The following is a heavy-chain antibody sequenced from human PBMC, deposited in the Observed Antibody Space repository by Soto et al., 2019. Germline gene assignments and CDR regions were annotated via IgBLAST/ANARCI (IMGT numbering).Heavy chain of an antibody. CDR2: ISPSGRIT. CDR3: ASGSWELRYHDY. Sequence: QVQLVESGGGLVKPGGSLRLSCVASRIIFSDYYMSWIRQAPGKGLEWVSHISPSGRITYYADSVKGRFSVSRDNAKNSLILQMDNLRAEDTAAYYCASGSWELRYHDYWGRGTLVTVSS. V-gene: IGHV3-11*01. D-gene: IGHD1-26*01. J-gene: IGHJ4*02. CDR1: RIIFSDYY.